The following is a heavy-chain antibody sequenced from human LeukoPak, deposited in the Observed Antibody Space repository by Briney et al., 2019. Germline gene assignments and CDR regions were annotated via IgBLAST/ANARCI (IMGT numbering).Heavy chain of an antibody. CDR1: GFTFSSYA. V-gene: IGHV3-30*04. J-gene: IGHJ6*03. Sequence: PGRSLRLSCAASGFTFSSYAMHWVRQAPGKGLEWVAVVSYDGSIKYYADSVKGRFTISRDNSKNTLYLQMNSLRAEDTAVYFCAKGSKAVLFTRDHYMDVWGKGTTVTIS. D-gene: IGHD6-19*01. CDR2: VSYDGSIK. CDR3: AKGSKAVLFTRDHYMDV.